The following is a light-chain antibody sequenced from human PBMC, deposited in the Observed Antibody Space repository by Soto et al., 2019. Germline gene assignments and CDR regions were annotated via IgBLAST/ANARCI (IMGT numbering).Light chain of an antibody. CDR1: SSDVGGYNY. CDR3: SSYTSGSTVV. V-gene: IGLV2-14*01. CDR2: DVS. Sequence: QSVLTQPAPVSGSPGQSITISCTGTSSDVGGYNYVSWYQQHPGKAPKLMIYDVSNRPSGVSNRFSGSKSGNTASLTISGLQAEDEADYYCSSYTSGSTVVFGGGTQLTVL. J-gene: IGLJ2*01.